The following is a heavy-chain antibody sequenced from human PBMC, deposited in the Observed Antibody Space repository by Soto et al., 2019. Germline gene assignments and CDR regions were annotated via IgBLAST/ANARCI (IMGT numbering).Heavy chain of an antibody. V-gene: IGHV3-74*01. Sequence: PGGSLRLSCAASGFTLSTYWMYWVRQAPGEGLMWVSRIYSDGSDTTYADSVKGRFTISRDNAKNTLYLQMNSLRADDTAVYYCARSRPYFDWWGQGTLVTVSS. CDR2: IYSDGSDT. J-gene: IGHJ4*02. CDR1: GFTLSTYW. CDR3: ARSRPYFDW.